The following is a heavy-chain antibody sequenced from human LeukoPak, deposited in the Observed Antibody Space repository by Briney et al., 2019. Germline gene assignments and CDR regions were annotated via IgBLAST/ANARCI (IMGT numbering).Heavy chain of an antibody. D-gene: IGHD2/OR15-2a*01. CDR2: IYYSGST. CDR1: GGSISSYY. J-gene: IGHJ4*02. CDR3: TRENRPFCPFAH. V-gene: IGHV4-59*12. Sequence: SETLSLTCTVSGGSISSYYWSWIRQPPGKGLEWIGYIYYSGSTNYNPSLKSRVTISVDTSKNQFSLKLSSVTAADTAVYYCTRENRPFCPFAHWGQGVLVTVSS.